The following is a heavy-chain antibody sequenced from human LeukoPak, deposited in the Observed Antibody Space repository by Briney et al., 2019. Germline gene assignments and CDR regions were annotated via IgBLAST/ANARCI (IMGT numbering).Heavy chain of an antibody. CDR3: AXYXXXSGYYYDYFDY. CDR2: ISGSGGST. Sequence: GGSLRLSCAASGFTFSSYAMSWVRQAPGKGLEWVSAISGSGGSTYYADSVKGRFTISRDNSKNTLYLQMNSLRAEDTAVYYCAXYXXXSGYYYDYFDYWGQGTLVTVSS. V-gene: IGHV3-23*01. J-gene: IGHJ4*02. D-gene: IGHD3-22*01. CDR1: GFTFSSYA.